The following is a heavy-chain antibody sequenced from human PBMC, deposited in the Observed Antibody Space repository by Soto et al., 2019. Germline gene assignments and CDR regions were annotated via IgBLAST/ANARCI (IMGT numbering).Heavy chain of an antibody. CDR3: AKYGGSYLLYYYYGMDV. J-gene: IGHJ6*02. CDR1: GFTFSSYG. D-gene: IGHD1-26*01. CDR2: ISYDGSNK. Sequence: ESGGGVVQPGRSLRLSCAASGFTFSSYGMHWVRQAPGKGLEWVAVISYDGSNKYYADSVKGRFTISRDNSKNTLYLQMNSLRAEDTAVYYCAKYGGSYLLYYYYGMDVWGQGTTVTVSS. V-gene: IGHV3-30*18.